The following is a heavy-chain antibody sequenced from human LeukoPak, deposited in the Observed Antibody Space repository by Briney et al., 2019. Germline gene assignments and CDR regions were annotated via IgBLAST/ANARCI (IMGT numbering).Heavy chain of an antibody. V-gene: IGHV1-3*01. CDR2: INAGNGNT. D-gene: IGHD2-2*01. CDR3: ASNIVVVPAATDY. Sequence: ASVKVSCKASGGTFSSYAISWVRQAPGQRLEWMGWINAGNGNTKYSQKFQGRVTITRDTSASTAYMELSSLRSEDTAVYYCASNIVVVPAATDYWGQGTLVTVSS. J-gene: IGHJ4*02. CDR1: GGTFSSYA.